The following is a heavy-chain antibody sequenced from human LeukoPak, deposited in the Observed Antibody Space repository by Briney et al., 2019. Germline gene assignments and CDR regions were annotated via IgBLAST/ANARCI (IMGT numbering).Heavy chain of an antibody. D-gene: IGHD5-24*01. Sequence: SVKVSCKASGGTFSSYAISWVRQAPGQGLEWVGRIIPILGIANYAQKFQGRVTITADKSTSTAYMELSSLRSEDTAVYYCARAPGGLQQKYYFDYWGQGTLVTVSS. CDR3: ARAPGGLQQKYYFDY. CDR2: IIPILGIA. CDR1: GGTFSSYA. J-gene: IGHJ4*02. V-gene: IGHV1-69*04.